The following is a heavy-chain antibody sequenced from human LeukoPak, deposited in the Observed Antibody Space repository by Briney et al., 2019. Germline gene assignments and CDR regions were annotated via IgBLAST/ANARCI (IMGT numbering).Heavy chain of an antibody. J-gene: IGHJ3*02. CDR3: ARGHPLITGTTVLIDI. CDR1: GYTFTGYY. Sequence: ASVKVSCKASGYTFTGYYMHWVRQAPGQGLEWMGWINPNSGGTNYAQKFQGRVTMTRDTSISTAYMELSRLRSDDTAVYYCARGHPLITGTTVLIDIWGQGTMVTVSS. D-gene: IGHD1-14*01. V-gene: IGHV1-2*02. CDR2: INPNSGGT.